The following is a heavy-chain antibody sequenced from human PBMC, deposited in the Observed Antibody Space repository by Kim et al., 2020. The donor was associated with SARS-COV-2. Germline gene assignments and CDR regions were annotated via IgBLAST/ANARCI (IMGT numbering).Heavy chain of an antibody. Sequence: KGRFTISRDNAKNTLYLQMNSLRAEDTAVYYCARDLRAVRGVIIQNYFDYWGQGTLVTVSS. D-gene: IGHD3-10*01. J-gene: IGHJ4*02. V-gene: IGHV3-74*01. CDR3: ARDLRAVRGVIIQNYFDY.